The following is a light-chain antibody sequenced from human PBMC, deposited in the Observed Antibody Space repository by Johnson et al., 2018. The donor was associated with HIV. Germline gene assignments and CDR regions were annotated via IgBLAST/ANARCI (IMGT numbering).Light chain of an antibody. V-gene: IGLV1-51*01. Sequence: QAVLTQPPSVSAAPGQKVTISCSGSSSNIGINYLSWFQQLPGTAPKLLIYDNDKRPSGIPDRFSGSKSGTSATLGITGLQTGDEADYYCGTWDSSLRVGVFGTGTKVTVL. J-gene: IGLJ1*01. CDR1: SSNIGINY. CDR3: GTWDSSLRVGV. CDR2: DND.